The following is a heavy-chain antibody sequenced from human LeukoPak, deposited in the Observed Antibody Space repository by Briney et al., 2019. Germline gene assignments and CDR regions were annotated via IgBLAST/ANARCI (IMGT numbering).Heavy chain of an antibody. CDR2: ISYDGSNK. V-gene: IGHV3-30-3*01. J-gene: IGHJ3*02. D-gene: IGHD5-12*01. Sequence: PGGSLRLSCAAYGFTFSSYAMHLVRQAPGKGLEWVAVISYDGSNKYYADSVKGRFTISRDNSKNTLYLQMNSLRAEDTAVYYCARDQRWLDAFDIWGQGTMVTVSS. CDR1: GFTFSSYA. CDR3: ARDQRWLDAFDI.